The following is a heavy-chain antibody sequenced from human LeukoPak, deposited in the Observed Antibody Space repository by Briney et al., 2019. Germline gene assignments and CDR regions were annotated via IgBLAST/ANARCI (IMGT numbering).Heavy chain of an antibody. J-gene: IGHJ4*02. CDR2: IWYDGSNK. Sequence: GGSLRLSCAASGFTFTSYGMHWVRQAPGKGLEGVAVIWYDGSNKYYVDSVKGRFTISRDNSKNTLYLQMNSLRAEDTAVYYCARGGRGYDFDFWGQGTLVTVSS. D-gene: IGHD5-12*01. CDR1: GFTFTSYG. V-gene: IGHV3-33*01. CDR3: ARGGRGYDFDF.